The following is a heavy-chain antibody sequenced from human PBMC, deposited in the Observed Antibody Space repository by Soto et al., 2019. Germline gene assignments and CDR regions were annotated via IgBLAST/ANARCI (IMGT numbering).Heavy chain of an antibody. Sequence: ASVKVSCKVSGHKVTELSIDWMRQSPGTGLECMGGFDPKDGLPVYAQNFEGRVTMTEDASTDTAYLEVENLRSEDTAVYFCATVVGLGRYYFDAWGQGSLVTVSS. J-gene: IGHJ5*02. CDR3: ATVVGLGRYYFDA. D-gene: IGHD2-15*01. CDR2: FDPKDGLP. V-gene: IGHV1-24*01. CDR1: GHKVTELS.